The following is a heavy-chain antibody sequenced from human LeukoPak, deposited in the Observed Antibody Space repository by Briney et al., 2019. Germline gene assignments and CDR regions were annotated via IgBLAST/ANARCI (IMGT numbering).Heavy chain of an antibody. CDR3: ARVHNYYDSSGSFDY. V-gene: IGHV1-2*02. CDR2: INPISGGT. CDR1: GYTFTGYY. D-gene: IGHD3-22*01. Sequence: ASVKVSCKASGYTFTGYYMHWVRQAPGQGLEWMGWINPISGGTNYAQKFQGSVTMTRDTSISTAYMELSRLRSDDTAVYYCARVHNYYDSSGSFDYWGQGTLVTVSS. J-gene: IGHJ4*02.